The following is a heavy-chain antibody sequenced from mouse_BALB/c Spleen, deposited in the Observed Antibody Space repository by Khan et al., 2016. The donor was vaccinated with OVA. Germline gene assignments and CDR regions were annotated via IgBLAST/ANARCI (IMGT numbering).Heavy chain of an antibody. D-gene: IGHD2-4*01. Sequence: QVQLKESGPELVKPGALVKISCMASGYTFTAYDINWVKQRPGQGLEWIGWIYPGDGSTKYNENFKGKATLTADKSSNTAYMQFSSLTSEKSAVYFCAREGLRGVAMDYWGQGTSVSVSS. V-gene: IGHV1S56*01. CDR3: AREGLRGVAMDY. CDR1: GYTFTAYD. CDR2: IYPGDGST. J-gene: IGHJ4*01.